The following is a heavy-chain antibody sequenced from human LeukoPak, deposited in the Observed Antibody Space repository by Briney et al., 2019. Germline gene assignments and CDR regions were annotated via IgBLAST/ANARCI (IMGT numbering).Heavy chain of an antibody. CDR3: TIRDY. J-gene: IGHJ4*01. CDR1: GFTFSSYA. Sequence: GGSLRLSCAASGFTFSSYAMTWVRQAPGKGLEWVGRIKSKTDGGTTDYAAPVKGRFTISRDDSKNTLFLQMNSLKTDDTALYYCTIRDYWGHGTLVTVSS. CDR2: IKSKTDGGTT. V-gene: IGHV3-15*01.